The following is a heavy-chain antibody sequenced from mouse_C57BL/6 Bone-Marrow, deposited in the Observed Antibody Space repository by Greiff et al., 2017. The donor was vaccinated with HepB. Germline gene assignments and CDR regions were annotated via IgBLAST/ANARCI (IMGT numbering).Heavy chain of an antibody. CDR2: IRSGGSYT. J-gene: IGHJ4*01. D-gene: IGHD3-2*02. Sequence: EVQLQQSGGDLVKPGGSLKLSCAASGFTFSSYGMSWVRQTPDKRLEWVATIRSGGSYTYYHDSVKGRFTISRDNAKNTLYLQLSSLKSEDTAMYYCANGDSSGYPYYYAMDYWGQGTSVTVSS. CDR1: GFTFSSYG. V-gene: IGHV5-6*01. CDR3: ANGDSSGYPYYYAMDY.